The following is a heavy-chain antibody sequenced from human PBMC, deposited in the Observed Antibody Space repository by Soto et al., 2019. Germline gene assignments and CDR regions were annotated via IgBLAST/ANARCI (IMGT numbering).Heavy chain of an antibody. Sequence: ASVMVSCKASGYTFTNYYMHWVRQAPGQGLEWMGFIVPASGGAGYTEKFLGRMTISRDTSTTTVYMELSSLRFEDTAVYYCVREFSPGLFEYWGQGTLVTVSS. V-gene: IGHV1-46*01. J-gene: IGHJ4*02. CDR2: IVPASGGA. CDR3: VREFSPGLFEY. CDR1: GYTFTNYY.